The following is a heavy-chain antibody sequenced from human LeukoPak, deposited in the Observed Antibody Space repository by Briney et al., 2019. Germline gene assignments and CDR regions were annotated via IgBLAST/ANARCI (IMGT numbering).Heavy chain of an antibody. CDR2: ITSSSNTI. Sequence: GGSLRLSCAASGFTFNTYNMNWVRQAPGKGLEWVSFITSSSNTIYYADSVKGRFTISRDNAKNSLYLQMNSLRAEDTAVYYCARDYVWGKNYYYYYYMDVWGNGTTVTVPS. CDR1: GFTFNTYN. V-gene: IGHV3-48*01. J-gene: IGHJ6*03. D-gene: IGHD3-16*01. CDR3: ARDYVWGKNYYYYYYMDV.